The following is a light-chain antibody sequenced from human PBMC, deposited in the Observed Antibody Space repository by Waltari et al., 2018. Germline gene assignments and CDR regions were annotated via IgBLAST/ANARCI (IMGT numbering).Light chain of an antibody. V-gene: IGLV1-44*01. CDR1: SSNIGTNS. J-gene: IGLJ2*01. CDR2: SDN. Sequence: QSVLPQPPSASGTPGQQVTISCSGSSSNIGTNSVNWYQHLPGTAPRLLIYSDNKRPSGVPARFSGSKSGTSASLAISGLQSDDEGDYYCGAWDDSLDGLVLFGGGTKLTVL. CDR3: GAWDDSLDGLVL.